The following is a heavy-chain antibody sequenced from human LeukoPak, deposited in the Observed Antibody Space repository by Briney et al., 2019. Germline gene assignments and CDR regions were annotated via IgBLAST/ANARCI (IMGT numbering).Heavy chain of an antibody. J-gene: IGHJ6*03. D-gene: IGHD3-10*01. CDR2: IYYSGST. V-gene: IGHV4-39*07. CDR3: ARDPFPLLWFGEGLDYYYMDV. Sequence: SETLSLTCTVSGGSISSSSYYWGWIRQPPGKGLEWIGSIYYSGSTYYNPSLKSRVTISVDTSKNQFSLKLSSVTAADTAVYYCARDPFPLLWFGEGLDYYYMDVWGKGTTVTVSS. CDR1: GGSISSSSYY.